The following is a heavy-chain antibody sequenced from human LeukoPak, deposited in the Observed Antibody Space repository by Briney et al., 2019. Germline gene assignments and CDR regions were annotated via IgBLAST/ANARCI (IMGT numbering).Heavy chain of an antibody. CDR3: ARGRGAYDSNGDFDY. CDR1: GFTFSSYT. V-gene: IGHV3-48*01. J-gene: IGHJ4*02. Sequence: PGGSLRLSCAASGFTFSSYTMNWVRQPPGKGLEWVSNIGTSTTTIYYADSVKGRFTISRDNAKNSLYLQMNSLRLEDTAVYFCARGRGAYDSNGDFDYWGQGTLVTVSS. D-gene: IGHD3-22*01. CDR2: IGTSTTTI.